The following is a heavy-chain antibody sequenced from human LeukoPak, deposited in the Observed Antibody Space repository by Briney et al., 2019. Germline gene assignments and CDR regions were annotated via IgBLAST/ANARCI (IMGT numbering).Heavy chain of an antibody. J-gene: IGHJ6*03. Sequence: ASVKVSCKASGYTFTSYGISWVRQAPGQGLEWMGWISAYNGNTNYAQKLQGRVTMTTDTSTSTAYMELRSLRSDDTAVYYCARDIDILTANTYYYYMDVWGKGTTVTISS. CDR2: ISAYNGNT. D-gene: IGHD3-9*01. CDR1: GYTFTSYG. CDR3: ARDIDILTANTYYYYMDV. V-gene: IGHV1-18*01.